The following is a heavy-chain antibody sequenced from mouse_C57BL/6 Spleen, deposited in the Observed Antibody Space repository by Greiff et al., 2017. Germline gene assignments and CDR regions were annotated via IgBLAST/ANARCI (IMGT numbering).Heavy chain of an antibody. CDR2: INPGSGGT. V-gene: IGHV1-54*01. CDR1: GYAFTNYL. J-gene: IGHJ3*01. CDR3: ARGGGKGAWFAY. Sequence: VQLQQSGAELVRPGTSVKVSCKASGYAFTNYLIEWVNQRPGQGLEWIGVINPGSGGTNYNEKFKGKATLAADKSSSTAYMQLSSLTSEDSAVYFCARGGGKGAWFAYWGQGTLVTVSA.